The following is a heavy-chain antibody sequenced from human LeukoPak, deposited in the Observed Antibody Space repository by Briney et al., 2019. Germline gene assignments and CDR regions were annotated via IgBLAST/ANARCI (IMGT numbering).Heavy chain of an antibody. CDR1: GFTLSSYS. CDR2: IKQDGNEE. Sequence: GGSLRLSCAASGFTLSSYSMGWVRQAPGKGLECVANIKQDGNEEYCVDSVKGRFTISRDNAKNSLYLQMNSLRAEDTATYYCARWRWLQSELEYWGQGTLVTVSS. D-gene: IGHD5-24*01. J-gene: IGHJ4*02. CDR3: ARWRWLQSELEY. V-gene: IGHV3-7*01.